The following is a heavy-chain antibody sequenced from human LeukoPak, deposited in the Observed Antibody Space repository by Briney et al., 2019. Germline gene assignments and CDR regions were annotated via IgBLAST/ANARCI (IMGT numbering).Heavy chain of an antibody. J-gene: IGHJ4*02. CDR1: GGSISSGSYN. CDR3: ARNSYDSSGYYYLPPDY. CDR2: IYTSGST. D-gene: IGHD3-22*01. V-gene: IGHV4-61*09. Sequence: PSETLSLTCTVSGGSISSGSYNWNWVRQPAGKGLEWIGHIYTSGSTDYNPSLSSRVTISLDTSKNQFSLKLSSVTAADTAVYYCARNSYDSSGYYYLPPDYWGQGTLVTVSS.